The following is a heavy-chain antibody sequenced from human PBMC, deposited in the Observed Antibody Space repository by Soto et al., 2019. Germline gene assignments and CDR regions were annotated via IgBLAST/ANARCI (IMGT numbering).Heavy chain of an antibody. V-gene: IGHV3-33*01. Sequence: QVQLVESGGGVVQPGRSLRLSCAASGFTFSSYGMHWVRQAPGKGLEWVAVIGYDGSNKYYADSVKGRFTISRDNSKNTLYLQMNSLRAEDTAVYYCARGSLNNYDFWSGYLDYWGQGTLVTVSS. CDR3: ARGSLNNYDFWSGYLDY. D-gene: IGHD3-3*01. CDR1: GFTFSSYG. CDR2: IGYDGSNK. J-gene: IGHJ4*02.